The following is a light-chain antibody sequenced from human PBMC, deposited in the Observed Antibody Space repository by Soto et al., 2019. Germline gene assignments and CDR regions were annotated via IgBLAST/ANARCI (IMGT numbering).Light chain of an antibody. CDR2: EVS. CDR3: SSYTSSSTLVV. J-gene: IGLJ2*01. Sequence: LTQPASVSGSPGQSITISCTGTSSDVGGYNYVSWYQQHPGKAPKLMIYEVSNRPSGVSNRFSGSKSGNTASLTISGLQAEDEADYYCSSYTSSSTLVVFGGGTQLTVL. CDR1: SSDVGGYNY. V-gene: IGLV2-14*01.